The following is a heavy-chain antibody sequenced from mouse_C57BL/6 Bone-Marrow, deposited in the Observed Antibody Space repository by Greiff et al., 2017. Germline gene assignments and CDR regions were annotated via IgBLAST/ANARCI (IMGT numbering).Heavy chain of an antibody. Sequence: QVQLQQPGAELVRPGTSVKLSCKASGYTFTSYWMHWVKQRPGQGLEWIGVIDPSDSFTNYNQKFKGKATLTVDTSSSTAYMQLSSLTSEDSAVYYCASPRLLVNGYRGPGTSVTVSS. CDR2: IDPSDSFT. J-gene: IGHJ4*01. V-gene: IGHV1-59*01. D-gene: IGHD2-10*01. CDR1: GYTFTSYW. CDR3: ASPRLLVNGY.